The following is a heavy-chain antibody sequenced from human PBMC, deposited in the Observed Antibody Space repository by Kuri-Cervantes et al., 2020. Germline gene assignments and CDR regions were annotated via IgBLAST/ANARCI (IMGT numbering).Heavy chain of an antibody. Sequence: GGSLRLSCAASGFTFSSYGMHWVRQAPGKGLEWVAVISYDGSNKYYADSVKGRFTISRDNSKNTLYLQMNSLRAEDTAVYYCARGEYMSGGGYYTWGQGTLVTVSS. D-gene: IGHD3-3*01. CDR2: ISYDGSNK. V-gene: IGHV3-33*05. CDR1: GFTFSSYG. CDR3: ARGEYMSGGGYYT. J-gene: IGHJ5*02.